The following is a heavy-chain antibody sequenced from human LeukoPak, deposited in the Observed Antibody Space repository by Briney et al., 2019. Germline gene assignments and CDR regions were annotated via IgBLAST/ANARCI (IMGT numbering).Heavy chain of an antibody. D-gene: IGHD3-3*01. Sequence: GRSLRLSCAASGFTFSSYAMHWVRQAPGKGVEWVAVISYDGSNKYYADSVKGGFTISRDNSKHPLYLQMNSLRAEDTAVYYCARDSIGYYDFWSGYYKNGEDWYFDLWGRGTLVTVSS. CDR3: ARDSIGYYDFWSGYYKNGEDWYFDL. CDR1: GFTFSSYA. V-gene: IGHV3-30-3*01. CDR2: ISYDGSNK. J-gene: IGHJ2*01.